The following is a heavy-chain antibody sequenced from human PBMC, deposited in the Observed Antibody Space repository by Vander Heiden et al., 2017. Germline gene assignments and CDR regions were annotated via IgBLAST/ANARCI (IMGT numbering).Heavy chain of an antibody. D-gene: IGHD6-6*01. CDR1: GFTFSSYA. CDR2: ISGSGGST. J-gene: IGHJ4*02. Sequence: EVQPLEPGGGLVQPGGSLRLSCAASGFTFSSYAMAWVRQAPGKGLEWVSAISGSGGSTYYADSVKGRFTISRDNSKNTLYLQMNSLRAEDTAVYYCAKEVKSSSSFDYWGQGTLVTVSS. V-gene: IGHV3-23*01. CDR3: AKEVKSSSSFDY.